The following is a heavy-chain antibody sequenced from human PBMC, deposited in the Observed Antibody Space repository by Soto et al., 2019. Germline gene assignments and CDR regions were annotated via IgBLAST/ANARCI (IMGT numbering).Heavy chain of an antibody. CDR2: IYNSGTT. D-gene: IGHD4-17*01. CDR3: ARDSSKDYGDSAGDAFDI. J-gene: IGHJ3*02. Sequence: SETLSLTCTVSGGSISSADHYWTWIRQPPGKGLEWIGYIYNSGTTYYNPSLKSRVTISIHTSKSEFSLKLSSVTAADTAVYFCARDSSKDYGDSAGDAFDIWGQGTLVTVSS. CDR1: GGSISSADHY. V-gene: IGHV4-30-4*01.